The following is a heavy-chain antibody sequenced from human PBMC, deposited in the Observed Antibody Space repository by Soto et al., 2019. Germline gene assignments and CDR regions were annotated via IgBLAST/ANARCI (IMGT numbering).Heavy chain of an antibody. D-gene: IGHD1-26*01. CDR3: ARSTDNIVGATSFDY. CDR2: ISYDGSNK. J-gene: IGHJ4*02. CDR1: GFTFSSYA. V-gene: IGHV3-30-3*01. Sequence: VQLVESGGDVVQPGRSLRLSCAASGFTFSSYAMHWVRQAPGKGLEWVAVISYDGSNKYYADPVKGRFTISRDNSKNTLYLQMNSLRAEDTAVYYCARSTDNIVGATSFDYWGQGTLVTVSS.